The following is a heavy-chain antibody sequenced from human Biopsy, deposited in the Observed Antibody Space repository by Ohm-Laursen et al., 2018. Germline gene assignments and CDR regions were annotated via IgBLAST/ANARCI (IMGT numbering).Heavy chain of an antibody. CDR1: GGSISSYY. CDR2: VYYSGST. V-gene: IGHV4-59*08. CDR3: GRREVVITHDAFDT. J-gene: IGHJ3*02. D-gene: IGHD3-22*01. Sequence: TLSLTCTVSGGSISSYYWTWIRQPPGKGLEWIGDVYYSGSTNRNPSLKSRVNILVDTSKNQFSLKLNSVTAADTAVYYCGRREVVITHDAFDTWGQGTMVTVSS.